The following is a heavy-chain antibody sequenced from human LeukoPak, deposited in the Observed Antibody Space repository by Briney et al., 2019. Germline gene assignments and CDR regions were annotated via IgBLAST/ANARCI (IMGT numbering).Heavy chain of an antibody. Sequence: GGSLRLSCAASGFTFSSYGMRWVRQAPGKGLEWVAVISYDGSNKYYADSVKGRFTISRDNSKNTLYLQMNSLRAEDTAVYYCANGVGYQLLYYYYGMDVWGQGTTVTVSS. J-gene: IGHJ6*02. CDR3: ANGVGYQLLYYYYGMDV. CDR1: GFTFSSYG. D-gene: IGHD2-2*01. V-gene: IGHV3-30*18. CDR2: ISYDGSNK.